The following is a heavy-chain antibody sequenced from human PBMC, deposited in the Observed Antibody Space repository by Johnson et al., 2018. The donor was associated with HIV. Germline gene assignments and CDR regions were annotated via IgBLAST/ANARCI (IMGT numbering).Heavy chain of an antibody. CDR1: GFTFSSYA. D-gene: IGHD4-17*01. V-gene: IGHV3-23*04. Sequence: VQLVESGGGLVQPGGSLRLSCAASGFTFSSYAMSWVRQAPGKGLEWVSAISGSGGSRYYADSVKGRFIISRDNSKNTLYLQLNSLRPEDKAVYYCAREGRMDYGAPRAAFDIWGQGTMVTVSS. CDR2: ISGSGGSR. CDR3: AREGRMDYGAPRAAFDI. J-gene: IGHJ3*02.